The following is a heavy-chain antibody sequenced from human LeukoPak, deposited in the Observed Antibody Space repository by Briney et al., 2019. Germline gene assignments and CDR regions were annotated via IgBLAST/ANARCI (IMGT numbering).Heavy chain of an antibody. CDR2: ISSSSSYI. D-gene: IGHD3-9*01. CDR3: AKIDWLFPYFDY. CDR1: GFTFSSYS. V-gene: IGHV3-21*01. J-gene: IGHJ4*02. Sequence: GGSLRLSCAASGFTFSSYSMNWVRQAPGKGLEWVSSISSSSSYIYYADSVKGRFTISRDNAKNSLYLQMNSLRAEDTAVYYCAKIDWLFPYFDYWGQGTLVTVSS.